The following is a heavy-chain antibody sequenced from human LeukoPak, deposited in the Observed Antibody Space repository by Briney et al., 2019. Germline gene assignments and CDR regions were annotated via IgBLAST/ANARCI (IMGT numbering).Heavy chain of an antibody. D-gene: IGHD4/OR15-4a*01. CDR3: TTDDYSD. Sequence: GGSLRHSCAASGFTFTNAWMSWVRQAPGKGLEWVGRIKSKTSGGTTDYAAPVKGRFTILRDDAANTLYLQMNSLKTEDTALYYCTTDDYSDWGQGTLVTVSS. J-gene: IGHJ4*02. V-gene: IGHV3-15*01. CDR1: GFTFTNAW. CDR2: IKSKTSGGTT.